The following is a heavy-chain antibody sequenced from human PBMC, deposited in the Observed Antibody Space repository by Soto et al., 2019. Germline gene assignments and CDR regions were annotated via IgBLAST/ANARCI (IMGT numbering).Heavy chain of an antibody. Sequence: KTSETLSLTCTVSGGSVSSGSYYWSWIRQPPGKGLEWIGYIYYSGSTNYNPSLKSRVTISVDTSKNQFSLKLSSVTAADTAVYYCARECRAAMVRGVIIVAGAWFDPWGQGTLVTVSS. D-gene: IGHD3-10*01. J-gene: IGHJ5*02. CDR3: ARECRAAMVRGVIIVAGAWFDP. CDR1: GGSVSSGSYY. CDR2: IYYSGST. V-gene: IGHV4-61*01.